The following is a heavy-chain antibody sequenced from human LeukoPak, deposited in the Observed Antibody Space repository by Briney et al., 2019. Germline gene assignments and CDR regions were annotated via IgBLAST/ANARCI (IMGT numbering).Heavy chain of an antibody. D-gene: IGHD4-11*01. V-gene: IGHV3-33*01. J-gene: IGHJ4*01. Sequence: GRSLRLSCAASGFFFSHYGMHWVRQAPGKGLEWVAVIWSDGSNRFYAGSVKGRFTISRDNSQNTVFLQMNSLRAEDTAMYYCARDAQRGFDYSNSLEYWGHGTLVTVSS. CDR1: GFFFSHYG. CDR3: ARDAQRGFDYSNSLEY. CDR2: IWSDGSNR.